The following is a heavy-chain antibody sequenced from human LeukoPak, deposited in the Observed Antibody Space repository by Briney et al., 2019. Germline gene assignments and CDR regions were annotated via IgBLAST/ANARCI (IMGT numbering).Heavy chain of an antibody. J-gene: IGHJ4*02. V-gene: IGHV3-74*01. Sequence: PGGSLRLSCTASGFTFSSTWMHWVRQAPGKGLVWVSRINSDGSSTIYADSVKGRFTISRDNAKNTLYLQMNSLSAEDTAVYYCARERYYTADYWGQGTLVTVSS. CDR3: ARERYYTADY. CDR1: GFTFSSTW. CDR2: INSDGSST. D-gene: IGHD2-8*02.